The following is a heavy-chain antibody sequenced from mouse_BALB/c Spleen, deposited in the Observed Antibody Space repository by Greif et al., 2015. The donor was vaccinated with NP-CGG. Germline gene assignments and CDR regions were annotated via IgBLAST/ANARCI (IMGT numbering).Heavy chain of an antibody. CDR3: AGSYDYAYFDY. Sequence: LVESGAELVKPGAPVKLSCKASGYTFTSYWMNWVKQRPGRGLEWIGRIDPSDSETHYNQKFKDKATLAVDKSSSTAYIQLSSLTSEDSAVYYCAGSYDYAYFDYWGQGTTLTVSS. CDR1: GYTFTSYW. V-gene: IGHV1-69*02. D-gene: IGHD2-4*01. CDR2: IDPSDSET. J-gene: IGHJ2*01.